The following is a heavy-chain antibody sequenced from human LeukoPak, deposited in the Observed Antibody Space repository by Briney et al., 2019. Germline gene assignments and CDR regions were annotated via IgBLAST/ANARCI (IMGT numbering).Heavy chain of an antibody. D-gene: IGHD2-15*01. CDR1: GGSIRYYY. V-gene: IGHV4-59*01. CDR2: IYYNGST. CDR3: ARKGGLFDY. J-gene: IGHJ4*02. Sequence: SETLSLTCTVSGGSIRYYYWSWLRQSPGKGLEWIGYIYYNGSTNYNPSLKSRVTISVDMSKNQFSLKMSSVTAADTAVYYCARKGGLFDYWGQGRLVTVFS.